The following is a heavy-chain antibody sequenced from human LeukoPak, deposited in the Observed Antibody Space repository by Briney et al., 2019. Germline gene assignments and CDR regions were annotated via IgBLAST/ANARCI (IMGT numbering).Heavy chain of an antibody. CDR1: GASISTYC. D-gene: IGHD5-24*01. J-gene: IGHJ4*02. V-gene: IGHV4-59*01. Sequence: SETLSLTCTVSGASISTYCWSWIRQPPGKGLEWIGCIYYSGSTNYNPSLKSRVTISVDTSKNQFSLKLSSVTAADTAVYYCARDRRDGYNEFDYWGQGTLVTVFS. CDR3: ARDRRDGYNEFDY. CDR2: IYYSGST.